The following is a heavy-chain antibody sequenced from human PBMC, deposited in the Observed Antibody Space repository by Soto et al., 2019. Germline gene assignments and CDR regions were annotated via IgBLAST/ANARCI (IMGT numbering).Heavy chain of an antibody. CDR1: GFTFSSYA. D-gene: IGHD6-19*01. V-gene: IGHV3-30-3*01. CDR3: ARPPWSSGQYYFDY. CDR2: ISYDGSNK. J-gene: IGHJ4*02. Sequence: GGSLRLSCAASGFTFSSYAMHWVRQAPGKGLEWVAVISYDGSNKYYADSVKGRFTISRDNSKNTLYLQMNSLRAEDTAVYYCARPPWSSGQYYFDYWGQGTLVTVSS.